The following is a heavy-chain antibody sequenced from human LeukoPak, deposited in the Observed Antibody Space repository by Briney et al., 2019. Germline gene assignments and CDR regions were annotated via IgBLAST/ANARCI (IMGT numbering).Heavy chain of an antibody. CDR2: ISYDGSNK. Sequence: GGSLRLSCAASGFTFSSYAMHWVRQAPGKGLEWVAVISYDGSNKYYADSVKGRFTISRDNSKNTLYLQMNSLRAEDTAVYYCAKTRYSSGWFFDYWGQGTLVTVSS. CDR1: GFTFSSYA. CDR3: AKTRYSSGWFFDY. D-gene: IGHD6-19*01. J-gene: IGHJ4*02. V-gene: IGHV3-30*18.